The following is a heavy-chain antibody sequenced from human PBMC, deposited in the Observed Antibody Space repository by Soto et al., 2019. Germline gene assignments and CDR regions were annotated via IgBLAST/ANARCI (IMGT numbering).Heavy chain of an antibody. J-gene: IGHJ4*02. CDR3: ARGRYGDY. V-gene: IGHV1-18*01. CDR1: GYAFTTYG. CDR2: ISAHNGNT. D-gene: IGHD1-1*01. Sequence: QVHLVQSGAEVKKPGASVKDSCKGSGYAFTTYGITWMRQAPGQRLEWMGCISAHNGNTNYAQKLQGRVTVTRDTSTSTAYMELRSLRSDDTAVYYCARGRYGDYWGQGALVTVSS.